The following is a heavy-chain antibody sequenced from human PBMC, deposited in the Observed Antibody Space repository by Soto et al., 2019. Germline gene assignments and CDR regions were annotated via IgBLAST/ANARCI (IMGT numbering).Heavy chain of an antibody. Sequence: PXGSLRLSFAASGLTFSSYGMHWVRQAPGKGLEWVAVIWYDGSNKYYADSVKGRFTISRDNSKNTLYLQMNSLRAEDTAVYYCARDRLWYYDFWSGVGDAFDIWGQGTMVTV. V-gene: IGHV3-33*01. CDR2: IWYDGSNK. J-gene: IGHJ3*02. CDR1: GLTFSSYG. D-gene: IGHD3-3*01. CDR3: ARDRLWYYDFWSGVGDAFDI.